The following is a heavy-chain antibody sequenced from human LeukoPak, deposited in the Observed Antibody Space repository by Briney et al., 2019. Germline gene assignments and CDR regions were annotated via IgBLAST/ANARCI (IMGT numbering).Heavy chain of an antibody. CDR1: GGSISSYY. J-gene: IGHJ4*02. Sequence: SETLSLTCTVSGGSISSYYWSWIRQPPGKGLEWIGYIYYSGSTNYNPSLKSRVTISVDTSKNQFSLKLSSVTAADTAVYYCARDRRNWNYLDWGQGTLVTVSS. V-gene: IGHV4-59*01. CDR3: ARDRRNWNYLD. CDR2: IYYSGST. D-gene: IGHD1-7*01.